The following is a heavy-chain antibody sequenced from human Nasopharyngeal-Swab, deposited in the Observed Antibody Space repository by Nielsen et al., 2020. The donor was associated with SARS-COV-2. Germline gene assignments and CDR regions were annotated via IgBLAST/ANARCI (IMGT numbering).Heavy chain of an antibody. CDR2: IVVGSGNT. CDR1: GFTFTSSA. J-gene: IGHJ5*02. V-gene: IGHV1-58*01. Sequence: SVKVSCKASGFTFTSSAVQWVRQARGQRLEWIGWIVVGSGNTNYAQKFQERVTITRDMSTSTAYMELSSLRSEDTAVYYCARGVQRTWIQLWLPGGRVGWFDPWGQGTLVTVSS. D-gene: IGHD5-18*01. CDR3: ARGVQRTWIQLWLPGGRVGWFDP.